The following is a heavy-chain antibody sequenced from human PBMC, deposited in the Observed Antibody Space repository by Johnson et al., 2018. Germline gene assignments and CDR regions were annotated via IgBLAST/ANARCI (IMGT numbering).Heavy chain of an antibody. J-gene: IGHJ6*03. CDR3: ARVGSHPGYSSSWDDGSYYYDYMDV. CDR2: ISSRRIYI. CDR1: GFTFSSYS. D-gene: IGHD6-13*01. Sequence: VQLVESGGGLVKPGGSLRLSCAASGFTFSSYSMNWVRQAPGKGLEWVSSISSRRIYIYYADSVKGRFTISRDNAKNSLYLQMNSLRAEDTAVYYCARVGSHPGYSSSWDDGSYYYDYMDVWGKGTTVTVSS. V-gene: IGHV3-21*01.